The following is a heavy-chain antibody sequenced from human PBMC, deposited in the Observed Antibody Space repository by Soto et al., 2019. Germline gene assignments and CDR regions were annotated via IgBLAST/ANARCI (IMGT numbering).Heavy chain of an antibody. CDR3: TTDKGVLLWFGEPRDY. Sequence: EVQLVESGGGLVKPGGSLRLSCAASGFTFSNAWMSWVRQAPGKGREWVGRIKSKTDGGTTDYAAPVKGRFTISRDDSKNTLYLQMNSLKTEDTAVYYCTTDKGVLLWFGEPRDYWGQGTLVTVSS. D-gene: IGHD3-10*01. J-gene: IGHJ4*02. CDR2: IKSKTDGGTT. CDR1: GFTFSNAW. V-gene: IGHV3-15*01.